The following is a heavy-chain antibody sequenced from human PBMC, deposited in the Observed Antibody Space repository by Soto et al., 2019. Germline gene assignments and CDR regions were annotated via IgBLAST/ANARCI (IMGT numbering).Heavy chain of an antibody. J-gene: IGHJ4*02. D-gene: IGHD1-26*01. CDR2: ISAYNGNT. CDR1: GYTFTSYG. V-gene: IGHV1-18*01. Sequence: ASVKVSCKASGYTFTSYGISWVRQAPGQGLEWMGWISAYNGNTNYAQKLQGRVTMTTDTSTSTAYMELRSLRSDDTAVYYCAREGGQWELPDYFDYWGQGTLVTVAS. CDR3: AREGGQWELPDYFDY.